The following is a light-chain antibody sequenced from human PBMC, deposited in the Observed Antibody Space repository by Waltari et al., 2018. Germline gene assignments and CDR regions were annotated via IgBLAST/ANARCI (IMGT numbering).Light chain of an antibody. Sequence: IVMTQSPDSLAVSLGETATLNCNSSQSVLYSSNNKNYLAWYQQKPGQPPKLLIYWASTRESGVPDRFSGSGSGTDFTLTISSLQAEDVAVYYCQQYYSTPRTFGQGTKVEIK. CDR2: WAS. J-gene: IGKJ1*01. V-gene: IGKV4-1*01. CDR1: QSVLYSSNNKNY. CDR3: QQYYSTPRT.